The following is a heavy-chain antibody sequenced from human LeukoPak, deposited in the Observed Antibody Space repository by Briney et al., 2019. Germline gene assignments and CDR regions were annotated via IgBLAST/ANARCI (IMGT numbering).Heavy chain of an antibody. D-gene: IGHD3-16*02. CDR2: INPNTGNP. V-gene: IGHV7-4-1*02. J-gene: IGHJ4*02. CDR3: ARAYQPLGGLSLPGY. Sequence: GASVKVSCKASGYTFTTYAMNWVRQAPGQGLEWMGWINPNTGNPTYAQGFTGRFVFSLDTSVSTAYLQISGLKTEDTAVYYCARAYQPLGGLSLPGYWGQGTLVTVSS. CDR1: GYTFTTYA.